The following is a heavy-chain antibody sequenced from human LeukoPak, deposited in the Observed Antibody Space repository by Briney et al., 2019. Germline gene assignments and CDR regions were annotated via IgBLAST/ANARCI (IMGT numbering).Heavy chain of an antibody. Sequence: PSETLSLTCTVSGGSISSYYWSWIRQPPGKGLEWIGYIYYSGSTNYNPSLKSRVTISVDTSKNQFSLKLSSVTAADTAVYYCASHRRYATDAFYIWGQGTMVTVSS. CDR2: IYYSGST. CDR1: GGSISSYY. J-gene: IGHJ3*02. D-gene: IGHD3-16*01. V-gene: IGHV4-59*08. CDR3: ASHRRYATDAFYI.